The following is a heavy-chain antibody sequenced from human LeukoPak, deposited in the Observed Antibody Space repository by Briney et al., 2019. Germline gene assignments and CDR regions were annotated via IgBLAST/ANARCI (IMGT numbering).Heavy chain of an antibody. CDR3: ARDRGIAARYFDY. Sequence: SETLSLTCTVSGGSISSSNYYWSWIRQPPGKGLEWIGNIYYSGSTNYSPSLKSRVTISVDTAKNQFSLKLSSVTAADTAVYYCARDRGIAARYFDYWGQGTLVTVSS. J-gene: IGHJ4*02. V-gene: IGHV4-61*01. CDR1: GGSISSSNYY. CDR2: IYYSGST. D-gene: IGHD6-6*01.